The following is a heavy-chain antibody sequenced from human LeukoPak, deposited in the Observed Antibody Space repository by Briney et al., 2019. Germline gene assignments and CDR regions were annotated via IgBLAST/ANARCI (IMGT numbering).Heavy chain of an antibody. CDR1: GFTFSSYS. CDR3: ARAHNWKYGTFEH. V-gene: IGHV3-21*01. CDR2: ISSSSSYI. D-gene: IGHD1-7*01. Sequence: PGGSLRLSCAASGFTFSSYSMNWVRQAPGKGLEWVSCISSSSSYIYHADSVKGRFTISRDNAKNSLHLQMNSLRAEDTALYYCARAHNWKYGTFEHWGQGTLVTVSS. J-gene: IGHJ4*02.